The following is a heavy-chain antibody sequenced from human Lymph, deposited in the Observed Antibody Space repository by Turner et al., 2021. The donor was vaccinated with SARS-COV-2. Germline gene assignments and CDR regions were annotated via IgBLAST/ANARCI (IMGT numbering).Heavy chain of an antibody. CDR1: GYPLTELP. D-gene: IGHD6-19*01. J-gene: IGHJ6*02. CDR3: ATAPAVADYFHYYYGMDV. CDR2: FDPEDAET. V-gene: IGHV1-24*01. Sequence: QVQLVQSGAEVKKPGAPVKVSCKVSGYPLTELPMHWVRQAPGKGLEWMGGFDPEDAETIYAQKFQGRVTMTEDTSTDTAYMELSSLRSEDTAVYYCATAPAVADYFHYYYGMDVWGQGTTVTVSS.